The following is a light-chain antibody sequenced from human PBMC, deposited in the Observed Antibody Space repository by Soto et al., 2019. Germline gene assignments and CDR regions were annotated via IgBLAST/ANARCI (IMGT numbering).Light chain of an antibody. J-gene: IGKJ1*01. CDR3: QQYSTYSRA. Sequence: DIQMTQSPSTLSASVGDRVTITCRASQNINDLLAWYQQKPGKAPNLLIYKASSLESGVPSRSSGSGYGTEFTLTISSLQPDDFATFYCQQYSTYSRAFGQGTKVDIK. V-gene: IGKV1-5*03. CDR1: QNINDL. CDR2: KAS.